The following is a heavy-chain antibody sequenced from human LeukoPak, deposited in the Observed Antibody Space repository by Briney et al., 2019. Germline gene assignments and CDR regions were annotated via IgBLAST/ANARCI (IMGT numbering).Heavy chain of an antibody. CDR2: ASGFTF. J-gene: IGHJ3*02. D-gene: IGHD6-13*01. CDR3: TRDRRGDSSSWLDAFDI. V-gene: IGHV3-49*02. Sequence: ASGFTFEYAASVKRRFTISRDDSKSIAYLQMNSLKTEDTAVYYCTRDRRGDSSSWLDAFDIWGQGTMVTVSS.